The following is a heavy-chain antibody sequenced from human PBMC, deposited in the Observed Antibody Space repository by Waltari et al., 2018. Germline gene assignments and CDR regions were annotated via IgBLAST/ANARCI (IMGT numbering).Heavy chain of an antibody. CDR1: ALTFSTYW. J-gene: IGHJ4*02. Sequence: EGQLVESGVDLVQPGGSLRLSCAASALTFSTYWMHWVRQAPGKGLVWVARINPDGRTTTYADSVRGRFSISRDNAKNTLYLQMNSLTVEDTAVYFCARSMNYGPDYWGRGTLVTVSS. CDR2: INPDGRTT. D-gene: IGHD3-10*01. V-gene: IGHV3-74*01. CDR3: ARSMNYGPDY.